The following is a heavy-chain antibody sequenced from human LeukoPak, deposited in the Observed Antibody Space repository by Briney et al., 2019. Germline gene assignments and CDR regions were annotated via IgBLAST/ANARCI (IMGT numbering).Heavy chain of an antibody. CDR3: ASQYSSGWYGVGYFDY. V-gene: IGHV4-59*08. D-gene: IGHD6-13*01. J-gene: IGHJ4*02. CDR1: GGSISDYY. Sequence: SETLSLTCTASGGSISDYYWTWIRQPPGKGLEWIGFVYHSGSTDYNPSLKSRLTMSVDASKNQFSLHLTSVTAADTAVYYCASQYSSGWYGVGYFDYWGQGTLVTVSS. CDR2: VYHSGST.